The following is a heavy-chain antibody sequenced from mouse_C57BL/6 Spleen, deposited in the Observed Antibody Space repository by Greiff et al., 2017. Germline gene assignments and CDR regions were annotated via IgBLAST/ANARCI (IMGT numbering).Heavy chain of an antibody. CDR3: ARQTRRYFDV. Sequence: EVHLVESGGGLVQPGGSLKLSCAASGFTFSDYYMYWVRQTPEKRLEWVAYISNGGGSTYYPDTVKGRFTISRDNAKNTLYLQMSRLKSEDTAMYYCARQTRRYFDVWGTGTTVTVSS. V-gene: IGHV5-12*01. CDR1: GFTFSDYY. J-gene: IGHJ1*03. CDR2: ISNGGGST.